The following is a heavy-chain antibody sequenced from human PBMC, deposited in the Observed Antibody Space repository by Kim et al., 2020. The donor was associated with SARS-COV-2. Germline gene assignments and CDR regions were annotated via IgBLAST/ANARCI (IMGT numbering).Heavy chain of an antibody. J-gene: IGHJ6*02. CDR3: ARDLPYDILTGYYTYYYYYGMDV. CDR1: GYTFTGYY. V-gene: IGHV1-2*02. CDR2: INPNSGGT. D-gene: IGHD3-9*01. Sequence: ASVKVSCKASGYTFTGYYMHWVRQAPGQGLEWMGWINPNSGGTNYAQKFQGRVTMTRDTSISTAYMELSRLRSDDTAVYYCARDLPYDILTGYYTYYYYYGMDVWGQGTTVTVSS.